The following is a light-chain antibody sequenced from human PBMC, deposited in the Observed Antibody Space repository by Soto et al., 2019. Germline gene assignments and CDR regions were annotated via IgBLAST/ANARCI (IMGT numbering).Light chain of an antibody. CDR1: RSVNSN. J-gene: IGKJ3*01. CDR3: QQYQNWPPST. Sequence: EIVMTQSPATLSVSPGERATLSCRASRSVNSNLAWYQQKAGQPPRLLLYDATTRATGVPARFSGSGSGTEFTLTISSLQSEDIAIYYCQQYQNWPPSTFGPGTKVDLK. V-gene: IGKV3-15*01. CDR2: DAT.